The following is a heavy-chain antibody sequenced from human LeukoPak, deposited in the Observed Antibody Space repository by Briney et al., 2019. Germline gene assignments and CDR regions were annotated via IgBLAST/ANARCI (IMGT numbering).Heavy chain of an antibody. V-gene: IGHV3-48*03. D-gene: IGHD2-15*01. CDR3: ARVGPYCSGGSCYSVSYWAFDI. J-gene: IGHJ3*02. Sequence: GGSLRLSCAASGFTFSSYEMNWVRQAPGKGLEWVSYISSSGSTIYYADSVKGRFTISRDNAKNSLYLQMNSLRAEDTAVYYCARVGPYCSGGSCYSVSYWAFDIWGQGTMVTVSS. CDR2: ISSSGSTI. CDR1: GFTFSSYE.